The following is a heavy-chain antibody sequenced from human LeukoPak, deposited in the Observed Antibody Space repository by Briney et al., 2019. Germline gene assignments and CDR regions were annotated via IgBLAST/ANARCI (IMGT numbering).Heavy chain of an antibody. CDR2: IYYSGST. V-gene: IGHV4-61*10. CDR3: ARGGAAGYYYYYMDV. D-gene: IGHD3-16*01. J-gene: IGHJ6*03. CDR1: GGSTSSGLYY. Sequence: PSETLSLTCTVSGGSTSSGLYYWSWIRQPAGKGLEWIGYIYYSGSTNYNPSLKSRVTISVDTSKNQFSLKLSSVTAADTAVYYCARGGAAGYYYYYMDVWGKGTTVTISS.